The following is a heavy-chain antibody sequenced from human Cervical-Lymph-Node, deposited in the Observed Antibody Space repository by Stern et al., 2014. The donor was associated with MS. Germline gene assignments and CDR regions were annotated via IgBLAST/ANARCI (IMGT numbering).Heavy chain of an antibody. CDR2: ISSDGSYI. D-gene: IGHD3-10*01. CDR3: ARRGFGEPFDY. Sequence: EMQLVESGGGLVKPGGSLRLSCAASAFTFSSYSMNWVRQAPGKGLEWVSSISSDGSYIYHTDSVKGRFTISRDNDKNSLYLQMNRLRAEGTAVYYCARRGFGEPFDYRGQGTLVTVSS. V-gene: IGHV3-21*01. CDR1: AFTFSSYS. J-gene: IGHJ4*02.